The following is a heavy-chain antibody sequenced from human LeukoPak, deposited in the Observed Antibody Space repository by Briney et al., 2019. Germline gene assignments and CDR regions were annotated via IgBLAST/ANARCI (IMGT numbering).Heavy chain of an antibody. D-gene: IGHD6-6*01. Sequence: GALRLSCAASGFIFSSYAMSWVRQAPGKGLEWVSAISGSGGSTYYADSVKGRFTISRDNSKNTLYLQMNSLRAEDTAVYYCAKDYEYSSSSPFDYWGQGTLVTVSS. V-gene: IGHV3-23*01. J-gene: IGHJ4*02. CDR1: GFIFSSYA. CDR3: AKDYEYSSSSPFDY. CDR2: ISGSGGST.